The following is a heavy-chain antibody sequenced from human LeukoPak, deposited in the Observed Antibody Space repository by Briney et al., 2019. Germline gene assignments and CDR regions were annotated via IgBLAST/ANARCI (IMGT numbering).Heavy chain of an antibody. CDR3: ARDDVGIVWFGELSVGFDY. CDR1: GYTFISYG. V-gene: IGHV1-18*01. J-gene: IGHJ4*02. Sequence: ASVKVSCKASGYTFISYGISWVRQAPGQGLEWMGWISAYNGNTNYVEKLQGRVTMTTDTSTSTAYMELRSLRSDDTAVYYCARDDVGIVWFGELSVGFDYWGQGTLVTVSS. D-gene: IGHD3-10*01. CDR2: ISAYNGNT.